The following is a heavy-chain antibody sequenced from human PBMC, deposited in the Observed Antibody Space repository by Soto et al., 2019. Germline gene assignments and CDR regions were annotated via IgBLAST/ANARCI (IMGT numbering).Heavy chain of an antibody. CDR2: ISYDGSNK. D-gene: IGHD2-15*01. Sequence: QVQLVESGGGVVQPGRSLRLSCAASGFTFSSYGMHWVRQAPGKGLEWVAVISYDGSNKYYADSVKGRFTISRDNSKNTLYLQMSSLRAEDTAVYYCAKDPTRGYCSGGSCLSNWFDPWGQGTLVTVSS. CDR1: GFTFSSYG. V-gene: IGHV3-30*18. CDR3: AKDPTRGYCSGGSCLSNWFDP. J-gene: IGHJ5*02.